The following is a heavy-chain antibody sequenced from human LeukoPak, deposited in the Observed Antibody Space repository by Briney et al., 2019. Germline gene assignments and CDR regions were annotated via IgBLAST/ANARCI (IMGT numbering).Heavy chain of an antibody. Sequence: GGSLRLSCAASGFTFSSYWMSWVRQAPGKGLEWVANIKQDGSEKYYVDSVKGRFTISRDNAKNSLYLQINSLRAEDTAVYYCARENEKQWLGGSVYWGQGTLVTVSS. J-gene: IGHJ4*02. CDR2: IKQDGSEK. D-gene: IGHD6-19*01. CDR3: ARENEKQWLGGSVY. V-gene: IGHV3-7*01. CDR1: GFTFSSYW.